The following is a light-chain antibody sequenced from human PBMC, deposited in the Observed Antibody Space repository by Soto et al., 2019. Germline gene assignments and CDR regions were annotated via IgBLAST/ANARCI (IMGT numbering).Light chain of an antibody. CDR3: QQYGSSPLT. J-gene: IGKJ4*01. CDR2: GAS. Sequence: EIVLTQSPGTLSLSPGERATLSCRASQSVGRSYLAWYQQKPGQAPRLLIYGASTRATGIPARFSGSGSGTEFTLTISSLQSEDFAVYYCQQYGSSPLTFGGGTKVDIK. CDR1: QSVGRSY. V-gene: IGKV3-20*01.